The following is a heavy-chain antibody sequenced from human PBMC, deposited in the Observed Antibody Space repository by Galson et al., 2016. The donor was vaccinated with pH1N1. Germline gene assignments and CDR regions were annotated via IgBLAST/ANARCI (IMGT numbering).Heavy chain of an antibody. J-gene: IGHJ3*02. CDR3: ARDPRELSPTFGTFDI. CDR1: GDSISSYY. D-gene: IGHD3-10*01. CDR2: VYYSGGT. V-gene: IGHV4-59*01. Sequence: ETLSLTCTVSGDSISSYYWSWIREPPGKGLEWIGYVYYSGGTKYNPSLKGRVTISVDTSKKAFSLKLTSVTAADTAVDYCARDPRELSPTFGTFDIWGQGTMVAVSS.